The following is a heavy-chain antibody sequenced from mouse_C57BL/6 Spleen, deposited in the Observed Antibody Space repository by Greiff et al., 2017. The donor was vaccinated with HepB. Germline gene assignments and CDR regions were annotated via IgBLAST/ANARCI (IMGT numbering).Heavy chain of an antibody. J-gene: IGHJ2*01. V-gene: IGHV1-82*01. CDR1: GYAFSSSW. Sequence: VHVKQSGPELVKPGASVKISCKASGYAFSSSWMNWVKQRPGKGLEWIGRIYPGDGDTNYNGKFKGKATLTADKSSSTAYMQLSSLTSEDSAVYFCASGDYYGSSYYFDYWGQGTTLTVSS. D-gene: IGHD1-1*01. CDR3: ASGDYYGSSYYFDY. CDR2: IYPGDGDT.